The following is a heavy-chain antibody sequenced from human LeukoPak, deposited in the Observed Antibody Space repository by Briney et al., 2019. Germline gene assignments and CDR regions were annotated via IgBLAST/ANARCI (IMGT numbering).Heavy chain of an antibody. CDR2: IYYSGST. CDR1: GGSISSSSDY. V-gene: IGHV4-39*01. J-gene: IGHJ4*02. Sequence: PSETLSLTXTVSGGSISSSSDYWVCIRQPPGKGLEWIGRIYYSGSTYYNPSLKSRVTISVDTSKNQFSLKLSSVTAADTAVYYCARRYYCSSTSCYWNYWGQGTLVTVSS. D-gene: IGHD2-2*01. CDR3: ARRYYCSSTSCYWNY.